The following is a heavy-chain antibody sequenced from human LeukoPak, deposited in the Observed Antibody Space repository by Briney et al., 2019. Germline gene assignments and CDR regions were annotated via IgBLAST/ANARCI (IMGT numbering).Heavy chain of an antibody. CDR3: ATAKYTYYDFWSGYHAFGY. V-gene: IGHV1-24*01. CDR2: FDPEDGET. D-gene: IGHD3-3*01. J-gene: IGHJ4*02. Sequence: ASVKVSCTVSGYTLTELSMHWVRQAPGKGLEWMGGFDPEDGETIYAQKFQGRVTMTEDTSTDTAYMELSSLRSEDTAVYYCATAKYTYYDFWSGYHAFGYWGQGTLVTVSS. CDR1: GYTLTELS.